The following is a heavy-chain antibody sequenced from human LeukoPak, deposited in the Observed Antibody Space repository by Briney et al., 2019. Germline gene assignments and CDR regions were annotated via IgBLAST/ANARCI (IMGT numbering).Heavy chain of an antibody. D-gene: IGHD2-15*01. V-gene: IGHV3-11*01. Sequence: NPGGSLRLSCAASGFTFSDYYMSWIRQAPGKGLEWVSYISSSGSTIYYADSVKGRFTISRDNAKNSLYLQMNSLRAEDTAVYYCARDKFKGYCSGGSCLNYFDYWGQGTLVTVSS. CDR3: ARDKFKGYCSGGSCLNYFDY. J-gene: IGHJ4*02. CDR1: GFTFSDYY. CDR2: ISSSGSTI.